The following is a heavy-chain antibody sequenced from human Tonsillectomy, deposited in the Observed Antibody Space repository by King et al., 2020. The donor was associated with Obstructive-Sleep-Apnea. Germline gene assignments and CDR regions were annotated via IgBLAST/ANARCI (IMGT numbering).Heavy chain of an antibody. CDR2: ISAYNGNT. V-gene: IGHV1-18*04. CDR1: GYTFTSYG. D-gene: IGHD3-3*01. Sequence: QLVQSGAEVKKPGASVKVSCKASGYTFTSYGISWVRQAPGQGLEWMGWISAYNGNTNYAQKLQGRVTMTTDTSTSTAYMELRSLRSDDTAVYYCAREEHGYDFWSGYGGALYYYYGMDVWGQGTTVTVSS. CDR3: AREEHGYDFWSGYGGALYYYYGMDV. J-gene: IGHJ6*02.